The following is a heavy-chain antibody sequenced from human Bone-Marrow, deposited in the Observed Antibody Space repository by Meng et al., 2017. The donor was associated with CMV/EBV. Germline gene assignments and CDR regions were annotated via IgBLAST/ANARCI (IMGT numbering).Heavy chain of an antibody. V-gene: IGHV1-46*01. J-gene: IGHJ6*02. D-gene: IGHD3-10*01. Sequence: ASVQVSCKASGYTFPSYYMHWVRQAPRQGLEWMGIINPSGGSTSYAQKFQGRVSLTRDTSTNTVYLELSSLSSEDTAGYYGARWITMVRGNYDYGMDVWGQGTTVTVSS. CDR3: ARWITMVRGNYDYGMDV. CDR1: GYTFPSYY. CDR2: INPSGGST.